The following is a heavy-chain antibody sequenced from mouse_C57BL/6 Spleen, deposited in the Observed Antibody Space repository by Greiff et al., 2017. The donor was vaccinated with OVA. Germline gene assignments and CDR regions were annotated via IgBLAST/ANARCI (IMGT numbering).Heavy chain of an antibody. D-gene: IGHD2-3*01. V-gene: IGHV5-17*01. Sequence: DVMLVESGGGLVKPGGSLKLSCAASGFTFSDYGMHWVRQAPEKGLEWVAYISSGSSTIYYADTVKGRFTISRDNAKNTLFLQMTSLRSEDTAMYYCARSDGYYGGYAMDYWGQGTSVTVSS. J-gene: IGHJ4*01. CDR2: ISSGSSTI. CDR1: GFTFSDYG. CDR3: ARSDGYYGGYAMDY.